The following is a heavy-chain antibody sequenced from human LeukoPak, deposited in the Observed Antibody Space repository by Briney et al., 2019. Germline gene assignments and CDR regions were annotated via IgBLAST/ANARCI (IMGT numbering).Heavy chain of an antibody. CDR3: ARGGVAGTWYFDL. J-gene: IGHJ2*01. V-gene: IGHV1-69*06. Sequence: ASVKVSCKVSGYTLTELSMHWVRQAPGQGLEWMGGIIPIFGTANYAQKFQGRVTITADKSTSTAYMELSSLRSEDTAVYYCARGGVAGTWYFDLWGRGTLVTVSS. D-gene: IGHD6-19*01. CDR2: IIPIFGTA. CDR1: GYTLTELS.